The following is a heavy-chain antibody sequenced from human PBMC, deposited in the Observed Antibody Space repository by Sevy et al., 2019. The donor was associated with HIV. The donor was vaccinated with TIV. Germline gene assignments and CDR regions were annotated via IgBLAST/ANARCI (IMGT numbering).Heavy chain of an antibody. V-gene: IGHV1-2*02. CDR2: INPNSGGT. CDR1: GYTFTGYY. Sequence: ASVKVSCKASGYTFTGYYMHWVRQAPGQGLEWMGWINPNSGGTNYAQKFQGRVTMTRDTSISTAYMELSRLRSDDTAVYYCARGDRLLWFGESPRRGNWFDPWGQGTLVTVSS. CDR3: ARGDRLLWFGESPRRGNWFDP. D-gene: IGHD3-10*01. J-gene: IGHJ5*02.